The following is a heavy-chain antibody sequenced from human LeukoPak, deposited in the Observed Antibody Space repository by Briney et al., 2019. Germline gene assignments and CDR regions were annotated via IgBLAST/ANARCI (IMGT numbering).Heavy chain of an antibody. V-gene: IGHV4-38-2*02. CDR3: ARDEADCSGGSCYPEDWFDP. CDR1: GYSISSGYY. J-gene: IGHJ5*02. D-gene: IGHD2-15*01. Sequence: SETLSLTCTVSGYSISSGYYWGWIRPPPGKGLEGIGSFYHSGSTYSNPSLRRRATVSVDTPKNQFSLKLSSVTAADRAVYYCARDEADCSGGSCYPEDWFDPWGQGTLVTVSS. CDR2: FYHSGST.